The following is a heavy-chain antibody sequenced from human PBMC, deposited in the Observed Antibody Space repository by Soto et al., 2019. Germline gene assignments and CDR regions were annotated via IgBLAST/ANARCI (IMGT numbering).Heavy chain of an antibody. CDR2: IWYDGSNK. Sequence: GGSLRLSCAASGFTFSSYGMHWVRQAPGKGLEWVAVIWYDGSNKYYADSVKGRFTISRDNSKNTLYLQMNSLRAEDTAVYYCARESTYVDRELSILGDYYYGMDVWGQGTTVTVSS. D-gene: IGHD3-16*02. CDR1: GFTFSSYG. J-gene: IGHJ6*02. CDR3: ARESTYVDRELSILGDYYYGMDV. V-gene: IGHV3-33*01.